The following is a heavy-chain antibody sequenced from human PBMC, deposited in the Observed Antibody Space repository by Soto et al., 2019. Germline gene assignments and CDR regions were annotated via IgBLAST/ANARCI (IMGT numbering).Heavy chain of an antibody. Sequence: GGSLRLSCAASGFTFGTTDMSWVRQAPGEGLEWVSTIDGSGGITYYADSVKGRFTISRDNSRNTVYLQMNSLRGDDTALYYCVKNSGWFNTWGQAALVTVSS. V-gene: IGHV3-23*01. CDR1: GFTFGTTD. J-gene: IGHJ5*02. CDR3: VKNSGWFNT. D-gene: IGHD3-10*01. CDR2: IDGSGGIT.